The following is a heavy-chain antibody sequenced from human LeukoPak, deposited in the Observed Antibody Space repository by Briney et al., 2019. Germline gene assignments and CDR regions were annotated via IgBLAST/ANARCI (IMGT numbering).Heavy chain of an antibody. J-gene: IGHJ4*02. CDR2: VFYSGST. D-gene: IGHD1-26*01. V-gene: IGHV4-59*01. Sequence: SETLSLTCTVSGGSISSYYWSWIRQPPGKGLEWIGYVFYSGSTNYNPSLKSRVTISVDTSKNQFTLKLSSVTPADTAVYYCARDGGRFCFGFGYWGQGTLVTVSS. CDR3: ARDGGRFCFGFGY. CDR1: GGSISSYY.